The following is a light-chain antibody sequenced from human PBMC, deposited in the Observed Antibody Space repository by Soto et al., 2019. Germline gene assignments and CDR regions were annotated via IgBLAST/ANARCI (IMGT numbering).Light chain of an antibody. CDR1: QSVNPN. Sequence: EIMMTQSPGTRSGSPGEGATLSSTALQSVNPNLAWFQQKPGQPPRLLRYGASTRATGIPVRFRGSGSGTEFTLTISSLQSEDSAVYYCHQYNSWPRGTFGPGTKVEIK. CDR2: GAS. V-gene: IGKV3-15*01. CDR3: HQYNSWPRGT. J-gene: IGKJ3*01.